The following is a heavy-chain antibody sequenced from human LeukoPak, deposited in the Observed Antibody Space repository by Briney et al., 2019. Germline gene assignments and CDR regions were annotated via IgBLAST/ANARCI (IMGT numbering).Heavy chain of an antibody. CDR3: AREVVVVPAAITAVRGNCFDP. V-gene: IGHV4-4*07. J-gene: IGHJ5*02. D-gene: IGHD2-2*02. CDR2: IYTRGST. CDR1: VGSISSYY. Sequence: SETLSLTCTVSVGSISSYYWSWIRQPAGKGLEWIGRIYTRGSTNYNPSLKSRVSTSVETSTNKFSLKMISVTAANTAVYYCAREVVVVPAAITAVRGNCFDPWGQGTLVTVSS.